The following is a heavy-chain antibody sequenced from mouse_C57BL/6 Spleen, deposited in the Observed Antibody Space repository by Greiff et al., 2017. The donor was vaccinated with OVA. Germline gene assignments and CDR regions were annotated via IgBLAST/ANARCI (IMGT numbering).Heavy chain of an antibody. D-gene: IGHD2-4*01. CDR1: GYTFTDYY. CDR2: INPNNGGT. V-gene: IGHV1-26*01. Sequence: EVQLQQSGPELVKPGASVKISCKASGYTFTDYYMNWVKQSHGKSLEWIGDINPNNGGTSYNQKFKGKATLTVDKSSSTAYMELRSLTSEDSAVYYCARRDYDYDAFAYWGQGTLVTVSA. CDR3: ARRDYDYDAFAY. J-gene: IGHJ3*01.